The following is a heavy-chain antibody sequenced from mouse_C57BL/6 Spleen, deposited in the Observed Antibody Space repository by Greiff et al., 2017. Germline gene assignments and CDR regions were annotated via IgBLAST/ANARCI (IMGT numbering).Heavy chain of an antibody. CDR1: GYAFSSYW. V-gene: IGHV1-80*01. CDR3: AREGDSSGYSYAMDY. J-gene: IGHJ4*01. D-gene: IGHD3-2*02. CDR2: IYPGDGDT. Sequence: VHLVESGAELVKPGASVKISCKASGYAFSSYWMNWVKQRPGKGLEWIGQIYPGDGDTNYNGKFKGKATLTADKSSSTAYMQLSSLTSEDSAVYFCAREGDSSGYSYAMDYWGQGTSVTVSS.